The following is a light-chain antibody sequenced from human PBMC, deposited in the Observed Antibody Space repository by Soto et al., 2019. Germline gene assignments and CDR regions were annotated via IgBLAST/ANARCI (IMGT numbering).Light chain of an antibody. CDR2: DVN. CDR1: SSDVGDYDY. Sequence: QSALTQPASVSGSPGQSITISCTGSSSDVGDYDYVSWYQQHPGKAPKLMIYDVNNRPSGVSTRFFGSKSGNTASLTISGLQAEDEADYYCSSYTSTSTHVLFGGGTKLTVL. V-gene: IGLV2-14*03. J-gene: IGLJ2*01. CDR3: SSYTSTSTHVL.